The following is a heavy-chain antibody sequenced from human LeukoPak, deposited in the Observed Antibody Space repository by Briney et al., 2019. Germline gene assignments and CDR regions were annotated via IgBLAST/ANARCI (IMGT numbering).Heavy chain of an antibody. CDR3: ARAPADIVVVVAAINWFDP. J-gene: IGHJ5*02. D-gene: IGHD2-15*01. CDR2: IIPILGIA. CDR1: GGTFSSYA. Sequence: GASVKVSCKASGGTFSSYAISWVRQAPGQGLEWMGRIIPILGIANYAQKFQGRVTIIADKSTSTAYMELSSLRSEDTAVYYCARAPADIVVVVAAINWFDPWGQGTLVTVSS. V-gene: IGHV1-69*04.